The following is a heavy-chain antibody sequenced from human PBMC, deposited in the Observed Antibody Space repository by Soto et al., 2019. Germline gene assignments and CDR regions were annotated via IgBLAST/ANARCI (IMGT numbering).Heavy chain of an antibody. D-gene: IGHD6-6*01. Sequence: EVQLLESGGGLVQPGGSMRLSCAGSGFTFSSYAMSWVRQAPGKGLEWVSGISGSGVSTYYADSVKGRFTISRDNSKSTLYPQMNSLRAEDTAVYYCAKDRERIATRSIDYWGQGTLVTVSS. V-gene: IGHV3-23*01. J-gene: IGHJ4*02. CDR3: AKDRERIATRSIDY. CDR2: ISGSGVST. CDR1: GFTFSSYA.